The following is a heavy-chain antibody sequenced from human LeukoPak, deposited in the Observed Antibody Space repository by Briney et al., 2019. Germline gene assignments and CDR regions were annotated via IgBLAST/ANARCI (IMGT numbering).Heavy chain of an antibody. CDR3: AKDLSAHYGGYSLDY. D-gene: IGHD4-23*01. CDR1: GFTFSSYA. CDR2: ISYDGSNK. V-gene: IGHV3-30-3*01. J-gene: IGHJ4*02. Sequence: GGSLRLSCAASGFTFSSYAMHWVRQAPGKGLEWVAVISYDGSNKYYADSVKGRFTISRDNSKSTLYLQMNSLRAEDTAVYYCAKDLSAHYGGYSLDYWGQGTLVTVSS.